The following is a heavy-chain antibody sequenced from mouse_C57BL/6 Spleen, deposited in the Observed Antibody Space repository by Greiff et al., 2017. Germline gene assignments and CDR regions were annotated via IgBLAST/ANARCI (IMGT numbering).Heavy chain of an antibody. Sequence: EVNLVESGGGLVQPGGSMKLSCVASGFTFSNYWMNWVRQSPEKGLEWVAQIRLKSDNYATHYAEAVKGRFTISRDDSKSSVYLQMNNLRAEDTGIYYCTGKAARGAWFAYWGQGTLVTVSA. CDR1: GFTFSNYW. CDR3: TGKAARGAWFAY. V-gene: IGHV6-3*01. J-gene: IGHJ3*01. CDR2: IRLKSDNYAT.